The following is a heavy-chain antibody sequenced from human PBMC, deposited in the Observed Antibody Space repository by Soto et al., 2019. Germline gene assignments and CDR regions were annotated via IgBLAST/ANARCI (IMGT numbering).Heavy chain of an antibody. CDR1: GGSISSYY. D-gene: IGHD5-12*01. J-gene: IGHJ5*02. V-gene: IGHV4-59*01. CDR2: IYYSGST. CDR3: AREGRGGGYDVWFDP. Sequence: SETLSLTCSVSGGSISSYYWSWIRQPPGKGLEWIGYIYYSGSTNYNPSLKSRVTISVDTSKNQFSLKLSSVTAADTAVYYCAREGRGGGYDVWFDPWGQGTLVTVSS.